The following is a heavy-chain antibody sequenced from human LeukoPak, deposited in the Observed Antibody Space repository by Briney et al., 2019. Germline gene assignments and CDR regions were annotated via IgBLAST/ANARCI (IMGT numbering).Heavy chain of an antibody. CDR3: AKVRNSLYYYDSYYFDY. V-gene: IGHV3-23*01. J-gene: IGHJ4*02. CDR1: GFTFRSYA. Sequence: GSLRLSCAASGFTFRSYAIHWVRQAPGKGLEWVSAISGSGGSTYYADSVKGRFTISRDNSKNTLYLQMNSLRAEDTAVYYCAKVRNSLYYYDSYYFDYWGQGTLVTVSS. CDR2: ISGSGGST. D-gene: IGHD3-22*01.